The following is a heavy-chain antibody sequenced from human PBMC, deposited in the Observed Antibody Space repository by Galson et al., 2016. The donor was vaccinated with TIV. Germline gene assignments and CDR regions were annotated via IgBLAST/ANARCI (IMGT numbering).Heavy chain of an antibody. J-gene: IGHJ6*02. CDR3: ARGDWDSDYYYLLDV. CDR2: ISAYNGNT. CDR1: GYTFINYG. V-gene: IGHV1-18*01. D-gene: IGHD1/OR15-1a*01. Sequence: CKASGYTFINYGVGWVRQAPGQGLEWMGWISAYNGNTRYAQKLQGRVTMTIDTSTNTAYMELRNLRSDDTAVYYCARGDWDSDYYYLLDVWGQGTTVSVS.